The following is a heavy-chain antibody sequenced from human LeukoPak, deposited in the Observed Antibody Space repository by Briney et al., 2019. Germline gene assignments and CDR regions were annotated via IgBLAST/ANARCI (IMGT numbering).Heavy chain of an antibody. D-gene: IGHD6-19*01. Sequence: TGGSLRLSCAASGFTFSSYSMNWVRQAPGKGLEWVSSISSSSSYIYYADSVKGRFTISRDNAKNSLYLQMNSLRAEDTAVYYCARASSSGWYVDYWGQGTLVTVSS. CDR2: ISSSSSYI. J-gene: IGHJ4*02. CDR1: GFTFSSYS. CDR3: ARASSSGWYVDY. V-gene: IGHV3-21*01.